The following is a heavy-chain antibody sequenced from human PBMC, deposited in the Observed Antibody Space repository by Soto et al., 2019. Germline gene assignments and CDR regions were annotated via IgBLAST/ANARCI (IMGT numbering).Heavy chain of an antibody. CDR1: GFTFSSYG. CDR3: ARDSRFSGSLDY. CDR2: IWYDGSNK. J-gene: IGHJ4*02. V-gene: IGHV3-33*01. Sequence: PGGSLRLSCAASGFTFSSYGMHWVRQAPGKGLEWVAVIWYDGSNKYYADSVKGRFTISRDNSKNTLYLQMNSLRAEDTAVYYCARDSRFSGSLDYWGQGTLVTVSS. D-gene: IGHD6-19*01.